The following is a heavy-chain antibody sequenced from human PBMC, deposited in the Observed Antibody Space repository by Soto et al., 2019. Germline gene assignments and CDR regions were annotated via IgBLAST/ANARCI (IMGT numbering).Heavy chain of an antibody. CDR3: ARDFALAGNY. V-gene: IGHV3-21*01. CDR2: ISSTSTYT. J-gene: IGHJ4*02. D-gene: IGHD6-19*01. CDR1: GFTFRSYA. Sequence: GGSLRLSCAASGFTFRSYAMNWVRQTQEEGLEWGSSISSTSTYTHYADSVKGRFTISRDNANNSLFLQMNSLRAEDTAIYYCARDFALAGNYWGQGA.